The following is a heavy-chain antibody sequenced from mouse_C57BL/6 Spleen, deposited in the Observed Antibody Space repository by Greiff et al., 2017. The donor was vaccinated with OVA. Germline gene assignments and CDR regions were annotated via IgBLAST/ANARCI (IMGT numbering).Heavy chain of an antibody. Sequence: KQSCKASGYTFTSYWMHWVKQRPGRGLEWIGRIDPNSGGTKYNEKFKSKATLTVDKPSSTAYMQLSSLTSEDSAVYYCAREGGITTVVADYWGQGTTLTVSS. CDR3: AREGGITTVVADY. CDR1: GYTFTSYW. CDR2: IDPNSGGT. D-gene: IGHD1-1*01. J-gene: IGHJ2*01. V-gene: IGHV1-72*01.